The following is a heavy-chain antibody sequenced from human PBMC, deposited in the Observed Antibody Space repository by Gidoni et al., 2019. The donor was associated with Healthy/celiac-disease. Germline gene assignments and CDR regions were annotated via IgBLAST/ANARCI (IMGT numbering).Heavy chain of an antibody. V-gene: IGHV3-30*18. J-gene: IGHJ6*02. D-gene: IGHD2-15*01. CDR3: AKEGCSGGSCYLRGTYYYGMDV. CDR1: GFTFSSYG. CDR2: ISYDGSNK. Sequence: QVQLVESGGGVVQPGRSLRLSCAASGFTFSSYGMHWVRQAPGKGLEWVAVISYDGSNKYYADSVKGRFTISRDNSKNTLYLQMNSLRAEDTAVYYCAKEGCSGGSCYLRGTYYYGMDVWGQGTTVTVSS.